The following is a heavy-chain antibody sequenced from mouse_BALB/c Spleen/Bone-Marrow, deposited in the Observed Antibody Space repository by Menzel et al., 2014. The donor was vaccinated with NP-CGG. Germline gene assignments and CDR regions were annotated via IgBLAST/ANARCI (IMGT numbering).Heavy chain of an antibody. J-gene: IGHJ4*01. Sequence: VNLVESGPGLVAPSQSLSITCTVSGFSLTSYGVHWVRQPPGKGLEWLVVIWSDGSTTYNSSLKSRLNIRNDNSKSQVFLKVNSLQTDDTAMYYCARTGTYYAMDYWGQGTSVTVSS. D-gene: IGHD4-1*01. CDR1: GFSLTSYG. CDR3: ARTGTYYAMDY. CDR2: IWSDGST. V-gene: IGHV2-6*02.